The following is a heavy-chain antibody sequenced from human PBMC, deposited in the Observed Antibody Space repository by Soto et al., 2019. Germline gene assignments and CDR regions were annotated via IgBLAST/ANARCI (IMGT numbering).Heavy chain of an antibody. Sequence: QVQLVQSGAEVKKPGASVKVSCKASGYTFTSYGISWVRQAPGQGLEWMGWISAYNGNTNYAQNLQGRVTMTTDTSTRTAYMELRSLRSDDTAVYYCARDASLPYGDYAPYYYYGMDVWGQGTTVTVSS. J-gene: IGHJ6*02. CDR1: GYTFTSYG. D-gene: IGHD4-17*01. CDR3: ARDASLPYGDYAPYYYYGMDV. CDR2: ISAYNGNT. V-gene: IGHV1-18*01.